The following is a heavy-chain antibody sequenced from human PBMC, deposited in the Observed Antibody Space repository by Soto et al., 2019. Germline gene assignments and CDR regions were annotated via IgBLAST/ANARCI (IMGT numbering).Heavy chain of an antibody. CDR3: ARGLPPIVVVPAAIGGAYYMDV. J-gene: IGHJ6*03. CDR1: GGSFSGYY. V-gene: IGHV4-34*01. Sequence: SETLSLTCAVYGGSFSGYYWSWIRQPPGKGLEWIGEINHSGSTNYNPSLKSRVTISVDTSKNQFSLKLSSVTAADTAVYYCARGLPPIVVVPAAIGGAYYMDVWGKGTTVTVSS. CDR2: INHSGST. D-gene: IGHD2-2*01.